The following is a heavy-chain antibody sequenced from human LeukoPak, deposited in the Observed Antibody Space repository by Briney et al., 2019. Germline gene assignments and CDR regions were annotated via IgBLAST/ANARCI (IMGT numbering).Heavy chain of an antibody. V-gene: IGHV4-4*09. Sequence: SETLSLTCTVSGGSISSDYWNWIRQPPGKGLEWVGYINSGGTSNYNPSLGSRVTMSVNTSKNQFNLRLSSVTAADTAVYYCARLPSDYMDVWSKGTTVTVSS. CDR3: ARLPSDYMDV. CDR2: INSGGTS. CDR1: GGSISSDY. J-gene: IGHJ6*03.